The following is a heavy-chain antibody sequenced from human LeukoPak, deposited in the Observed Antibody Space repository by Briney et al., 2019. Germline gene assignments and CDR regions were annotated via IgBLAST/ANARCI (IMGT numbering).Heavy chain of an antibody. V-gene: IGHV4-34*01. Sequence: SETLSLTCAMHSESSGGDDWTWIRQPPGKGLEWVGEVSPGGSTRYNPSLRSRVTISLDTSRSRFSLRLSSVTAADTAVYYCASTPTTGFWSGPNNWFDPWGQGTLVTVSS. D-gene: IGHD3-3*01. J-gene: IGHJ5*02. CDR1: SESSGGDD. CDR2: VSPGGST. CDR3: ASTPTTGFWSGPNNWFDP.